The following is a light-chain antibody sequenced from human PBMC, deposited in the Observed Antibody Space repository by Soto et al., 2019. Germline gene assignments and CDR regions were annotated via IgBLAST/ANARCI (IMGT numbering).Light chain of an antibody. CDR2: GAS. J-gene: IGKJ1*01. CDR3: QQYDNWPRT. Sequence: EIVMAQAPATLSVSPGERATLSCRTSQRVSSKLAWYQQKPGQAPRLLIYGASTSATGVPARFRGSGSGTEFTLTISSLQSEDFAIYYCQQYDNWPRTFGQGTKVEIK. V-gene: IGKV3-15*01. CDR1: QRVSSK.